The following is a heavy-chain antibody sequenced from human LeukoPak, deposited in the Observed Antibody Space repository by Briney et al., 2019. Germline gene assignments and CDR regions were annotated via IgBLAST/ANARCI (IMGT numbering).Heavy chain of an antibody. V-gene: IGHV4-34*01. D-gene: IGHD5-12*01. J-gene: IGHJ4*02. CDR2: INHSGST. CDR1: GGSFSDYY. Sequence: SETLSLTCAVYGGSFSDYYWTWVRQSPGKGLEWIGEINHSGSTNYNPSLKSRVTISADTSKSQFPLKVTSVTAADTALYYCARVAHPSRNGYYLGYWGQGTLVTISS. CDR3: ARVAHPSRNGYYLGY.